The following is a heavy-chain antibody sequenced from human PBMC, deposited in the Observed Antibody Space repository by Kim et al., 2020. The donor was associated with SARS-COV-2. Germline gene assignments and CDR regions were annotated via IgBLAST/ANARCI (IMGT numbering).Heavy chain of an antibody. Sequence: ASVKVSCKASGYTFTSYDINWVRQATGQGLEWMGWMNPNSGNTGYAQKFQGRVTMTRNTSISTAYMELSSLRSEDTAVYYCARVGRSSWYFVGLSDGRRKKGWFDPWGQGTLVTVSS. J-gene: IGHJ5*02. V-gene: IGHV1-8*01. CDR1: GYTFTSYD. CDR3: ARVGRSSWYFVGLSDGRRKKGWFDP. D-gene: IGHD6-13*01. CDR2: MNPNSGNT.